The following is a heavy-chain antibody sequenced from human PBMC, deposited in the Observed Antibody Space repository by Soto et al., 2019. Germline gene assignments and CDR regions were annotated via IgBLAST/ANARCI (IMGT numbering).Heavy chain of an antibody. CDR2: IYWDDDK. CDR1: GFSLSTSGVG. Sequence: QITLKESGPTLVKPTQTLTLTCTFSGFSLSTSGVGVGWIRQPPGKALEWLALIYWDDDKRYSPSLRSRLTISKDTSQNQVVLTMTKMDPVDTATYYCIQSRCRGDCLQSYASHYYYGMDVWGQGTTVTVSS. J-gene: IGHJ6*02. D-gene: IGHD2-21*02. CDR3: IQSRCRGDCLQSYASHYYYGMDV. V-gene: IGHV2-5*02.